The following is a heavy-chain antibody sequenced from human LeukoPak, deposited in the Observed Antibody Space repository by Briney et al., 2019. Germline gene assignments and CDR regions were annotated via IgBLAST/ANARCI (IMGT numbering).Heavy chain of an antibody. D-gene: IGHD3-10*01. V-gene: IGHV3-7*03. CDR1: GFTFSSYW. CDR2: IKQDGSEK. Sequence: SGGSLRLSCAASGFTFSSYWMSWVRQAPGKGLEWVANIKQDGSEKYYVDSVKGRFTISRDNAKNSLYLQMNSLRAEDTAVYHCAKGGFGFGELKFDYWGQGTLVTVSS. CDR3: AKGGFGFGELKFDY. J-gene: IGHJ4*02.